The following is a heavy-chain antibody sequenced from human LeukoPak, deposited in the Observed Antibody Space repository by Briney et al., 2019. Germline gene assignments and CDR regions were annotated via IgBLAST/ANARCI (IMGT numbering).Heavy chain of an antibody. Sequence: PGGSLRLSCAASGFTFSDYSVTSVRQAPGKGLEWVSSISRSSRHVYYADSLEVRITIHRDDAKNSLYLQMHSLRVEDMAVYYCVKDLRRMGATTAYLHHWGQGTLVTVSS. D-gene: IGHD1-26*01. J-gene: IGHJ1*01. CDR1: GFTFSDYS. CDR3: VKDLRRMGATTAYLHH. CDR2: ISRSSRHV. V-gene: IGHV3-21*01.